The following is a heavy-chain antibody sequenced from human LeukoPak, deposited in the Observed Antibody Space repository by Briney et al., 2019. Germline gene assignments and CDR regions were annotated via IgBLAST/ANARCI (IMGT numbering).Heavy chain of an antibody. D-gene: IGHD6-19*01. J-gene: IGHJ5*02. Sequence: GGSLRLSCAASGFTFSNYWMSWVRQAPGKGLEWVANIKQDGSEKYYVDSVKGRFTISRDNAKNSLYLQMNSLRAEDTAVYYCARVHSSGPYNWFDPWGQGTLVTVSS. CDR3: ARVHSSGPYNWFDP. V-gene: IGHV3-7*01. CDR2: IKQDGSEK. CDR1: GFTFSNYW.